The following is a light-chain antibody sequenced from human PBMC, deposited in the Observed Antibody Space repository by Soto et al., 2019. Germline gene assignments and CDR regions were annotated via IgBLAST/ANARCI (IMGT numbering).Light chain of an antibody. CDR3: SSYTSSSTVV. CDR2: DVS. V-gene: IGLV2-14*01. Sequence: QSALTQPASVSGSPGQSITISCTGTSSDIGDYNYVSWYQQYPGKAPKLMIYDVSNRPSGVSNRFSGSKSGNTASLTISGLQAEDEADYYCSSYTSSSTVVFGGGTQLTV. CDR1: SSDIGDYNY. J-gene: IGLJ2*01.